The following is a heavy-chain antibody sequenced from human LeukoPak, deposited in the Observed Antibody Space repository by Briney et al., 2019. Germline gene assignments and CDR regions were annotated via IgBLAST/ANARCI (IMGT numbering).Heavy chain of an antibody. Sequence: GGSLRLSCAASGFTFSSYAMSWVRQAPGKGLEWVSAISGSGGSTYYADSVKGRFTISRDNPKNTPYLQMNSLRAEDTAVYYCAKVLASGILYLVVDYWGQGTLVTVSS. CDR2: ISGSGGST. J-gene: IGHJ4*02. CDR1: GFTFSSYA. V-gene: IGHV3-23*01. D-gene: IGHD2-8*01. CDR3: AKVLASGILYLVVDY.